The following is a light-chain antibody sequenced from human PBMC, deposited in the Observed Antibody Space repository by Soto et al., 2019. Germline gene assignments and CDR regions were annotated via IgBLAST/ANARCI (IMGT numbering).Light chain of an antibody. CDR1: QSISSW. Sequence: DIQMTQSPSTLSASVGDRVTITCWASQSISSWLAWYQQKPGKAPKLLIYDASSLESGVPSRFSGSGSGTEFTLTISSLQPDDFATYYCQQYNSYSYTFGQATKLEIK. J-gene: IGKJ2*01. V-gene: IGKV1-5*01. CDR2: DAS. CDR3: QQYNSYSYT.